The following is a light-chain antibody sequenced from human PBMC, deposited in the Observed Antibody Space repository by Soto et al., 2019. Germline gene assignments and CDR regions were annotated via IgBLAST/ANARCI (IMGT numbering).Light chain of an antibody. CDR2: RAS. Sequence: DIQMTQSPSTLSAYVGDRVTITCRASQVVSTWLAWYQQKPGKAPKLLIYRASSLQSGVPSRFSGSKSGTEFSLTISSLQPEDVATYYCQHYDDYLWTFGQGTKVDSK. CDR1: QVVSTW. V-gene: IGKV1-5*03. CDR3: QHYDDYLWT. J-gene: IGKJ1*01.